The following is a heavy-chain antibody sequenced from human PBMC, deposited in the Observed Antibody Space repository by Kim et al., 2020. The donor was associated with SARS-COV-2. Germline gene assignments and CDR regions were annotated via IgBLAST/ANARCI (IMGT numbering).Heavy chain of an antibody. CDR2: IATNGSEK. CDR1: RFTFGNFW. CDR3: ATYRSPTWTFFDY. D-gene: IGHD3-16*02. J-gene: IGHJ4*02. Sequence: GGSLRLSCAASRFTFGNFWMIWVRQAPGKGLEWVTNIATNGSEKNYVDSVKGRFTISRDNSQNSLCLQMDNLRTEDTAVYYCATYRSPTWTFFDYWGQGA. V-gene: IGHV3-7*05.